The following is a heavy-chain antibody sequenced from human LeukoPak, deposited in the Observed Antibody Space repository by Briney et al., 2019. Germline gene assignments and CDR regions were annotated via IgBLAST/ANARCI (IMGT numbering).Heavy chain of an antibody. Sequence: PGGSLRHSCAASGFTFSHYWMSWVRQAPGKGPEWVANIQQDGHEIYYVDSVKGRFTISRDTAKNSLYLEMNNLRGEDTAVYYCARSKDILQRVLDPWGQGTRVTVSS. CDR3: ARSKDILQRVLDP. D-gene: IGHD2-15*01. J-gene: IGHJ5*02. CDR2: IQQDGHEI. V-gene: IGHV3-7*01. CDR1: GFTFSHYW.